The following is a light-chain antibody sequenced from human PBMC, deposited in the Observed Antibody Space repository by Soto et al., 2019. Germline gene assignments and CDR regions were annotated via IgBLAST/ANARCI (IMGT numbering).Light chain of an antibody. CDR2: GAS. CDR3: QRYSDFQYV. V-gene: IGKV3D-7*01. Sequence: EIVMTQSPATLSLSPGERATLSCRASQRASQSVSSSYLSWYQQKPGQAPRLLIYGASTRATGIPARFSGSGSGTDFTLTISSLQPEDFATYYCQRYSDFQYVFGQGTKLQMK. CDR1: QSVSSSY. J-gene: IGKJ2*01.